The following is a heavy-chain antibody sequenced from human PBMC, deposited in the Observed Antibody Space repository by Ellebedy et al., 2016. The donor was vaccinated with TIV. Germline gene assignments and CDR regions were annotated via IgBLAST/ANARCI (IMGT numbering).Heavy chain of an antibody. Sequence: SETLSLXXTVSGGSASRYFWSWIRQPAGKGLEWIGRIFTSGSFNYNPSLMSRVTMSVVTSKNQLSLRLHSVTAADTAVYYCARVHCSITTCDYYYMDVWGKGTTVTVSS. CDR1: GGSASRYF. D-gene: IGHD1-1*01. CDR3: ARVHCSITTCDYYYMDV. J-gene: IGHJ6*03. V-gene: IGHV4-4*07. CDR2: IFTSGSF.